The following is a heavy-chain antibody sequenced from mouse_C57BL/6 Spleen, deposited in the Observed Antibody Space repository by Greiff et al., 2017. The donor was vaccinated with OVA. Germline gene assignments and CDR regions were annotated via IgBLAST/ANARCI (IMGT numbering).Heavy chain of an antibody. V-gene: IGHV1-82*01. Sequence: VQLQQSGPELVKPGASVKISCKASGYAFSSSWMHWVKQRPGKGLEWIGRIYPGDGDTNYNGKFKGKATLTADKSSSTAYMQLSSLTSEDSAVYFCARYYCDSSVDGVWGTGTTVTVSS. D-gene: IGHD1-1*01. J-gene: IGHJ1*03. CDR2: IYPGDGDT. CDR1: GYAFSSSW. CDR3: ARYYCDSSVDGV.